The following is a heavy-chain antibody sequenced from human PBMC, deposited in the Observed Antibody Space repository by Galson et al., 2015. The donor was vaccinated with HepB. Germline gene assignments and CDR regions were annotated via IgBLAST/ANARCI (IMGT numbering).Heavy chain of an antibody. V-gene: IGHV1-46*01. CDR3: ARGVLSESGFDY. CDR2: INPSGGST. J-gene: IGHJ4*02. D-gene: IGHD3-16*01. CDR1: GYTFTSYY. Sequence: SVKVSCKASGYTFTSYYMRWVRQAPGQGLEWMGIINPSGGSTNYAQGFQGRVTMTRGTSTSTVYMELSSLRSEDTAAYYCARGVLSESGFDYWGQGTLVTVSS.